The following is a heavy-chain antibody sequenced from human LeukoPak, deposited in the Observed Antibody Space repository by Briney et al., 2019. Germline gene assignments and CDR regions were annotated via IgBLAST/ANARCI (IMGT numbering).Heavy chain of an antibody. D-gene: IGHD3-3*01. CDR2: IFPSGGEI. CDR1: GFTFSTFA. V-gene: IGHV3-23*01. J-gene: IGHJ6*03. CDR3: ARVGGDFWSGYFYPNYYYYYYMDV. Sequence: SGGSLRLSCAASGFTFSTFAMIWVRQPPGKGLEWVSSIFPSGGEIHYADSVKGRFTISRDNAKNTLYLQMNSLRAEDTAVYYCARVGGDFWSGYFYPNYYYYYYMDVWGKGTTVTVSS.